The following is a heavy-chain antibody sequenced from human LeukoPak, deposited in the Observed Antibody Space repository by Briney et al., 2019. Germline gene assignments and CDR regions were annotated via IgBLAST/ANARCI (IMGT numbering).Heavy chain of an antibody. V-gene: IGHV3-33*01. Sequence: PGGSLRLSCAASGFTFSSYGMHWVRQAPGKGLEWVAVIWYDGSNKYYADSVKGRFTISRDNSKNTLYLQMNNLRAEDTAVYYCARDRFLEWLFGDYWGPGTLVTVSS. CDR2: IWYDGSNK. D-gene: IGHD3-3*01. J-gene: IGHJ4*02. CDR1: GFTFSSYG. CDR3: ARDRFLEWLFGDY.